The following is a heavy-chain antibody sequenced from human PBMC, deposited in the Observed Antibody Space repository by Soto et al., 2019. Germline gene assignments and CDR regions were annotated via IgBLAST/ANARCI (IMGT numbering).Heavy chain of an antibody. CDR2: INSDGSST. D-gene: IGHD5-12*01. J-gene: IGHJ4*02. CDR1: GIAFSSDW. Sequence: GGSLRLSCAASGIAFSSDWMHRVRQAPGKGLVWVSRINSDGSSTSYADSVKGRFTISRDNAKNTLYLQMNSLRAEDTAVYYCASSSRGYSGYDLPYWGQGTLVTVSS. CDR3: ASSSRGYSGYDLPY. V-gene: IGHV3-74*01.